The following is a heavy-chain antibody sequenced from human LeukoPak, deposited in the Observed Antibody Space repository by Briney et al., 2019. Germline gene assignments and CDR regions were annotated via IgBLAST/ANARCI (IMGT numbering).Heavy chain of an antibody. V-gene: IGHV3-30*09. Sequence: PGRSLRLSCAASGFTFSGYGIHWVRQAPGKGLEWVAVISYDGSNKYYADSVKGRFAVSRDNSKNTLYLQMNSLRAEDTAGYYCARDAGYCSTWSCYWDYWGQGTLVTVSS. CDR1: GFTFSGYG. J-gene: IGHJ4*02. D-gene: IGHD2-2*01. CDR3: ARDAGYCSTWSCYWDY. CDR2: ISYDGSNK.